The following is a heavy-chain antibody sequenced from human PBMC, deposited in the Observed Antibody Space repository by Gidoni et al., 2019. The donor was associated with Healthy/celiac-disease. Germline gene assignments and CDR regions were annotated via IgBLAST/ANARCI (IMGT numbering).Heavy chain of an antibody. CDR3: ASNMSRGEPFDY. CDR1: GCTFSSYA. D-gene: IGHD1-26*01. CDR2: ISYDGSNK. J-gene: IGHJ4*02. Sequence: QVQLVESGGGVVQPGRSLRLSCAASGCTFSSYAMHWVRQAPGKGLEWVAVISYDGSNKYYADSVKGRFTISRDNSKNTLYLQMNSLRAEDTAVYYCASNMSRGEPFDYWGQGTLVTVSS. V-gene: IGHV3-30-3*01.